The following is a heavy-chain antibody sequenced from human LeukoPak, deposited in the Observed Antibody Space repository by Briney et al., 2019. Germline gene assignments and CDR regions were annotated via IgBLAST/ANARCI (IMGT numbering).Heavy chain of an antibody. CDR1: GGSISSYYW. D-gene: IGHD5-24*01. V-gene: IGHV2-70*11. CDR3: ARSYGGGYNLGY. Sequence: TLSLTCTVSGGSISSYYWSWIRQPPGKALEWLARIDWDDDKYYSTSLKTRLTISKDTSKNQVVLTLTNMNPVDTATYYCARSYGGGYNLGYWGEGNPFTVSS. J-gene: IGHJ4*02. CDR2: IDWDDDK.